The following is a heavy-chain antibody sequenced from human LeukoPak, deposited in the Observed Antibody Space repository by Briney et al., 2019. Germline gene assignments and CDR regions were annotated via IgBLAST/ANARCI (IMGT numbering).Heavy chain of an antibody. D-gene: IGHD3-22*01. CDR3: AREPYYDSSGNFDY. Sequence: GGSRGLSCAASGFTFSTYSMNWVRQAPGKGRGGVSYISSSSSTIYYADSVKGRFTISRDNSKNTLYLQMNSLRAEDTAVYYCAREPYYDSSGNFDYWGQGTLVTVSS. V-gene: IGHV3-48*01. CDR1: GFTFSTYS. CDR2: ISSSSSTI. J-gene: IGHJ4*02.